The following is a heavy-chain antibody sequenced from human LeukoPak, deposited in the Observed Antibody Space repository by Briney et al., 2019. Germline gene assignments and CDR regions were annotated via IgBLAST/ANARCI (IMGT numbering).Heavy chain of an antibody. CDR2: IYHSGST. Sequence: SETLSLTCTVSGYSISSGCYWAWIRQPPGKGLEWIGSIYHSGSTYYNPSLKSRVTISVDTSKNQFSLKLSSVTAADTAVYYCARVVYSGYDFRGAMDVWGKGTTVTVSS. CDR3: ARVVYSGYDFRGAMDV. J-gene: IGHJ6*03. CDR1: GYSISSGCY. V-gene: IGHV4-38-2*02. D-gene: IGHD5-12*01.